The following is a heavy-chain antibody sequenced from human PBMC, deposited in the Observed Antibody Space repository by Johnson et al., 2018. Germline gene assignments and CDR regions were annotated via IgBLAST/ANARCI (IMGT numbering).Heavy chain of an antibody. J-gene: IGHJ6*02. V-gene: IGHV1-69*01. Sequence: VQLVETGSELKKPGASVKVSCKASGYTFTSYAMNWVRQAPGQGLEWMGGIIPIFGTANYAQKFQGRVTITAGESTSTAYMELSSRRSEDTAVYYCATQDCSGGSCYGMDVWGQGTTVTVSS. CDR2: IIPIFGTA. CDR1: GYTFTSYA. D-gene: IGHD2-15*01. CDR3: ATQDCSGGSCYGMDV.